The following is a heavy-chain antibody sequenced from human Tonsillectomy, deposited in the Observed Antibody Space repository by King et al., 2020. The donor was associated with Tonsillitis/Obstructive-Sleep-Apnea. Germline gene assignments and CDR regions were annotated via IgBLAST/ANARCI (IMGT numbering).Heavy chain of an antibody. V-gene: IGHV1-46*01. J-gene: IGHJ4*02. D-gene: IGHD2-8*02. Sequence: QLVQSGAEVKKPGASVKVSCKASGYTFTDYYIQWVRQAPGQGLEWMGIINPSGGSTSYARKFQGRVTITRDTSTSTVYMDLSSLRSEDTAVYYCARLRCTCGACYLNFDYWGQGTLVTVSS. CDR2: INPSGGST. CDR1: GYTFTDYY. CDR3: ARLRCTCGACYLNFDY.